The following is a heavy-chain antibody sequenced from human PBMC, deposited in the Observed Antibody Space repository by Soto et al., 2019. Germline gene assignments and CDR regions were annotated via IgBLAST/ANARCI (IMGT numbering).Heavy chain of an antibody. J-gene: IGHJ4*02. CDR3: ARDSPIGSTFSGYDAIDY. CDR1: GGTFSNDI. Sequence: QVQLVQSGAEVKKPGSSVKVSCKTSGGTFSNDIITWVRQAPGQGLEWMGRIIPLLDVADYAQMFQGRVTITADKSTGTGYMELNSLRSEDTAVYYCARDSPIGSTFSGYDAIDYWGQGTLVTVSS. CDR2: IIPLLDVA. D-gene: IGHD5-12*01. V-gene: IGHV1-69*08.